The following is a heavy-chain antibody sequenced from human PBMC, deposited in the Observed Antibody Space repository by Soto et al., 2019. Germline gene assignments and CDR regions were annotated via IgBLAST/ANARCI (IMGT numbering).Heavy chain of an antibody. D-gene: IGHD3-22*01. CDR2: ISYDGSNK. CDR3: ARDNSYSGYYDSSGYFGPLDY. Sequence: LSLTCTVSGGSISSSSYYWGWIRQAPGKGLEWVAVISYDGSNKYYADSVKGRFTISRDNSKNTLYLQMNSLRAEDTAVYYCARDNSYSGYYDSSGYFGPLDYWGQGTLVTVSS. J-gene: IGHJ4*02. CDR1: GGSISSSS. V-gene: IGHV3-30-3*01.